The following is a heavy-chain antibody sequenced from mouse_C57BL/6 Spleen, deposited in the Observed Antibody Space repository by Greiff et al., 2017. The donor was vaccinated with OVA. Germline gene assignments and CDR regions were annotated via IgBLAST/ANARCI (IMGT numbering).Heavy chain of an antibody. CDR1: GYAFSSYW. CDR3: AREDYDYDEAFAY. J-gene: IGHJ3*01. D-gene: IGHD2-4*01. V-gene: IGHV1-80*01. Sequence: VQLQQSGAELVKPGASVKISCKASGYAFSSYWMNWVKQRPGKGLEWIGQIYPGDGDTNYNGKFKGKATLTADKSSSTAYMQLSSLTSEDSAVYFCAREDYDYDEAFAYWGQGTLVTVSA. CDR2: IYPGDGDT.